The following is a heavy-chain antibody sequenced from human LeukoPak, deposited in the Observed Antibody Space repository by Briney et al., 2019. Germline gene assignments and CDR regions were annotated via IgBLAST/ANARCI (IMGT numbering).Heavy chain of an antibody. Sequence: ASVKVSCKASGYTFTSYYMHWVRQAPGQGLEWMGIINPSGGSTSYAQKFQGRVSMTRDTSTSTVYMELSSLRSENTAVYYCARVVLGYFDYWGQGTLVTVSS. CDR2: INPSGGST. J-gene: IGHJ4*02. CDR1: GYTFTSYY. V-gene: IGHV1-46*01. CDR3: ARVVLGYFDY. D-gene: IGHD3-16*01.